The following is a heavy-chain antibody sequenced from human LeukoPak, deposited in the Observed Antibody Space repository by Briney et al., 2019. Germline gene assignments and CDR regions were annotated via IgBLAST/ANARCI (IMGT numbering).Heavy chain of an antibody. V-gene: IGHV3-30-3*01. J-gene: IGHJ6*02. CDR3: ARGGCSSTSCSTDRSLRYFDWLLTNYYYYGMDV. CDR1: GFTFSSYA. D-gene: IGHD3-9*01. CDR2: ISYDGSNK. Sequence: PGGSLRLSCAASGFTFSSYAMHWVRQAPGKGLEWVAVISYDGSNKYYADSVKGRFTISRDNSKNTLYLQMNSLRAEDTAVYYCARGGCSSTSCSTDRSLRYFDWLLTNYYYYGMDVWGQGTMVTVSS.